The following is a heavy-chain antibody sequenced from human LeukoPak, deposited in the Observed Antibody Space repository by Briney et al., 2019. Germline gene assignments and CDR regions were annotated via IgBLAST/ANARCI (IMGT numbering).Heavy chain of an antibody. CDR1: GYTFTSYG. D-gene: IGHD6-19*01. CDR2: ISTYNGNT. J-gene: IGHJ4*02. CDR3: ARSSLAVAGSVFDY. V-gene: IGHV1-18*01. Sequence: AAVTVSCKASGYTFTSYGISWARQAPAQGLEWMAWISTYNGNTNYAQKLQGRVSMTTDTSTSTAYMELRSLRSDDTAVYYCARSSLAVAGSVFDYWGQGTLVTVS.